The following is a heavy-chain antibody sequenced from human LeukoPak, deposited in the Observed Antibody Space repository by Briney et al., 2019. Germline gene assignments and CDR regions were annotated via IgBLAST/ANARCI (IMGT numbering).Heavy chain of an antibody. Sequence: GASVKVSCKASGYTFTSYGFSWVRQAPGQGLEWMGWISTYYGNTNYAQKLQDRVTMTTDTSTSTAYMELTCLRSDDTAVYYCARVYSTNYYGSGDRPFLFDYWGQGTVVTVSS. V-gene: IGHV1-18*01. CDR3: ARVYSTNYYGSGDRPFLFDY. J-gene: IGHJ4*02. D-gene: IGHD3-10*01. CDR2: ISTYYGNT. CDR1: GYTFTSYG.